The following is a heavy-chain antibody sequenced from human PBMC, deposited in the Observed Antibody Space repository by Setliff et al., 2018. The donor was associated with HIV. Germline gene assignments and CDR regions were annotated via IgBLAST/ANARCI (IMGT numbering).Heavy chain of an antibody. CDR2: IYQSGST. CDR3: ARHSPTYCSGTSCYDNWFDP. D-gene: IGHD2-2*01. V-gene: IGHV4-39*01. J-gene: IGHJ5*02. Sequence: PSETLSLTCSVYGASISNSNSYWGWIRQPPGKRLEWLGSIYQSGSTSYNPSLSSRLTISVDTSKNQVSLRLSSVTAADTAVYYCARHSPTYCSGTSCYDNWFDPWGQGTLVTVS. CDR1: GASISNSNSY.